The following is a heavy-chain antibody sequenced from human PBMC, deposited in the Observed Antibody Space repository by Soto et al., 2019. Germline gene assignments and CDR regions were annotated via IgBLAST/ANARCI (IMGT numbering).Heavy chain of an antibody. V-gene: IGHV1-24*01. Sequence: QVQLVQSGAEVKKPGASVKVSCKVSGYTLTELSMHWVRQAPGKGREWMGGFDPEDGETIYAQKFQGRVTMTEDTSTDTAYMELSSLRSEDTAVYYCATYPPSPCIVGATCAFDYWGQGTLVTVSS. J-gene: IGHJ4*02. CDR3: ATYPPSPCIVGATCAFDY. D-gene: IGHD1-26*01. CDR1: GYTLTELS. CDR2: FDPEDGET.